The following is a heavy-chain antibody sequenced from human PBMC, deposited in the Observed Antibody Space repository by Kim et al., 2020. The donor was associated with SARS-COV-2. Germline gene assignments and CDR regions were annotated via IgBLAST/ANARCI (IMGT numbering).Heavy chain of an antibody. J-gene: IGHJ6*02. Sequence: SETLSLTCTVSGGSISSGGYYWSWIRQHPGKGLEWIGYIYYSGSTYYNPSLKSRVTISVDTSKNQFSLKLSSVTAADTAVYYCARDRQQLVRGVYYYGMDVWGQGTTVTVSS. D-gene: IGHD6-6*01. V-gene: IGHV4-31*03. CDR3: ARDRQQLVRGVYYYGMDV. CDR1: GGSISSGGYY. CDR2: IYYSGST.